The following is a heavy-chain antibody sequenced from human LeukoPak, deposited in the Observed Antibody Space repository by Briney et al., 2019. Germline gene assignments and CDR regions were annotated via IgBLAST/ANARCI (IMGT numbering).Heavy chain of an antibody. Sequence: GGSLRLSCAASGFTFNNYAMSWVRQAPGKGLEWVSGISNSGDRTYYGDSVKGRFTISRDNSKNTLYLQMNSLRAEDTAVYYCAREIDTMIVVAIDYWGQGTLVTVSS. CDR2: ISNSGDRT. V-gene: IGHV3-23*01. CDR3: AREIDTMIVVAIDY. CDR1: GFTFNNYA. J-gene: IGHJ4*02. D-gene: IGHD3-22*01.